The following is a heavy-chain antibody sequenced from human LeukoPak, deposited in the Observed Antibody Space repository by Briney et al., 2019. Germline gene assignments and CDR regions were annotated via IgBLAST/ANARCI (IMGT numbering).Heavy chain of an antibody. Sequence: GSLRLSCAASGFTFSSYGMHWVRQTPGKGLEWVTIIWSDGTNKYYADSVKGRFTISRDNSKNTLYLQMNSLRAEDTAVYYCARGSGSFSGGFDYWGQGTPVTVSS. D-gene: IGHD1-26*01. CDR1: GFTFSSYG. V-gene: IGHV3-33*01. J-gene: IGHJ4*02. CDR2: IWSDGTNK. CDR3: ARGSGSFSGGFDY.